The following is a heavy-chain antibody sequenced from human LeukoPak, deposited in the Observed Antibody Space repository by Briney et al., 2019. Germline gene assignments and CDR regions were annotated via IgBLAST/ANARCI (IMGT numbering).Heavy chain of an antibody. CDR3: ARDRPYYYDSSGYYYYGMDV. Sequence: ASVKVSCKASGFTFTGYYMRWVRQASGQGLEWMGWINPNSGGTNYAQKFQGRVTMTRDTSISTAYMELSRLRSDDTAVYYCARDRPYYYDSSGYYYYGMDVWGQGSTVTVSS. J-gene: IGHJ6*02. CDR2: INPNSGGT. CDR1: GFTFTGYY. D-gene: IGHD3-22*01. V-gene: IGHV1-2*02.